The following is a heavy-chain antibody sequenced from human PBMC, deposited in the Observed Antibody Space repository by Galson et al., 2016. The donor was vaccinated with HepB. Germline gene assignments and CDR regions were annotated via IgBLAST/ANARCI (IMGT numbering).Heavy chain of an antibody. CDR3: ATGIVVAGKMYYYYMDV. CDR1: GASISGTEYY. V-gene: IGHV4-39*01. Sequence: ETLSLTCSVSGASISGTEYYWGWIRQPPGRGLEWIGSIYHTESTYYNPSPESRVTISMDTSKNQLSLRLNSVAAADTGVYYCATGIVVAGKMYYYYMDVWGKGTTVTVSS. D-gene: IGHD2-21*01. J-gene: IGHJ6*03. CDR2: IYHTEST.